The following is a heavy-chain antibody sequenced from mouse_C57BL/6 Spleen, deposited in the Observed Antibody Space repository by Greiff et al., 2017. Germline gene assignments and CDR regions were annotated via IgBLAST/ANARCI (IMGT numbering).Heavy chain of an antibody. CDR1: GFNIKDYY. V-gene: IGHV14-2*01. Sequence: EVQLQQSGAELVKPGASVKLSCTASGFNIKDYYMHWVKQRTEQGLEWIGRIDPEDGETKYAPKFQGKATITADTSSNTAYLQLRILSSEAHHVYSFSTATTLYYYALAYLPPSPSLPVSS. D-gene: IGHD6-5*01. CDR3: STATTLYYYALAY. J-gene: IGHJ4*01. CDR2: IDPEDGET.